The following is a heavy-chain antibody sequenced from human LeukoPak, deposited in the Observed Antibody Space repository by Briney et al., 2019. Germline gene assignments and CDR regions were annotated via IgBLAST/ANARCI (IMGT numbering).Heavy chain of an antibody. CDR2: INAGNGNT. J-gene: IGHJ3*02. Sequence: ASVKVSCKASGYTFTNYAMNWVRQAPGQSLEWMGWINAGNGNTKYSQKFQGRVTITRDTSASTAYMELSSLRSEDTAVYYCARDRKFGSGHDLDAFDIWGQGTMVTVSS. V-gene: IGHV1-3*01. CDR1: GYTFTNYA. D-gene: IGHD5-12*01. CDR3: ARDRKFGSGHDLDAFDI.